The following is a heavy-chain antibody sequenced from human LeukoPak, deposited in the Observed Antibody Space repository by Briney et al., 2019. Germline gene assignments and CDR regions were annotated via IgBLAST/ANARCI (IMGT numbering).Heavy chain of an antibody. Sequence: SETLSLTCTVSGGSISSSSYYWGWIRQPPGKGLEWIGSIYYSGSTYYNPSLKSRVTISVDTSKNQSSLKLSSVTAADTAVYYCARRTSGGGLFDYWGQGTLVTVSS. CDR1: GGSISSSSYY. V-gene: IGHV4-39*01. CDR3: ARRTSGGGLFDY. J-gene: IGHJ4*02. CDR2: IYYSGST. D-gene: IGHD3-10*01.